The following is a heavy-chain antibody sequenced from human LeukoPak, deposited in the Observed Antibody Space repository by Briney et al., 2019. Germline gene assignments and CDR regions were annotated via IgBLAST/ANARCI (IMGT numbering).Heavy chain of an antibody. CDR3: LYSSSSGDY. CDR1: GFTFSSYG. D-gene: IGHD6-13*01. J-gene: IGHJ4*02. Sequence: PGRSLRLSCAASGFTFSSYGMRWVRQAPGKGLEWVAVISYDGSNKYYADSVKGRFTISRDNSKNTLYLQMNSLRAEDTAVYYCLYSSSSGDYWGQGTLVTVSS. CDR2: ISYDGSNK. V-gene: IGHV3-30*03.